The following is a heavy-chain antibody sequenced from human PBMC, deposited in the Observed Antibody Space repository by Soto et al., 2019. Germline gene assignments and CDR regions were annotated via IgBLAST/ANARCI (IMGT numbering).Heavy chain of an antibody. CDR1: GFTFSSYG. J-gene: IGHJ3*02. CDR3: ARDGGRITIFGVVIPDAFDI. D-gene: IGHD3-3*01. CDR2: IWYDGSNK. V-gene: IGHV3-33*01. Sequence: QVQLVESGGGVVQPGRSLRLSCAASGFTFSSYGMHWVRQAPGKGLEWVAVIWYDGSNKYYADSVKGRFTISRDNSKNTLYLQMNSLRAEDTAVYYCARDGGRITIFGVVIPDAFDIWGQGTMVTVSS.